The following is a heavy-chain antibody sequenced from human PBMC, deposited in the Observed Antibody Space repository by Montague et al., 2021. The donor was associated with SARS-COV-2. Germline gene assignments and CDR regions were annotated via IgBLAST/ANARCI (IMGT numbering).Heavy chain of an antibody. CDR1: GASISSNTW. CDR3: ATVARGCSATSCYLSS. D-gene: IGHD2-2*01. V-gene: IGHV4-4*02. J-gene: IGHJ4*02. CDR2: VLYTDYT. Sequence: SETLSPTCGVSGASISSNTWWNWVRQSPGKGLEWIGEVLYTDYTNYNPSLKSRLTISLDKSKNQVSLRLTSVTAADTAVYYCATVARGCSATSCYLSSWGPGTLVTVSS.